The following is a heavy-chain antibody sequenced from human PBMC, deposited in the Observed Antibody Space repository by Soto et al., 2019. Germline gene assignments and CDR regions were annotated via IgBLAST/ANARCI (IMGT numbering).Heavy chain of an antibody. CDR3: ATTLAAAPLVDY. D-gene: IGHD6-13*01. J-gene: IGHJ4*02. CDR2: IKSRIDGETT. Sequence: DVQLVESGGGLVQPGGSLRLSCAASGFTFSNAWMSWVRQAPGKGLEWVGRIKSRIDGETTDYAAPVKGRFTISRDDSKNTLYMQMNSLKTEDTAMYYCATTLAAAPLVDYWGQGTLVTVSS. V-gene: IGHV3-15*07. CDR1: GFTFSNAW.